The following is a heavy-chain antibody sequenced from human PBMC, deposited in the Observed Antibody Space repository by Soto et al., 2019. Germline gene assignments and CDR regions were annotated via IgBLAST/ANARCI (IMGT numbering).Heavy chain of an antibody. J-gene: IGHJ4*02. CDR2: IYYSGNT. CDR1: GGSISSSTYY. CDR3: ARGYGRNFDY. D-gene: IGHD5-18*01. Sequence: SETLSLTCSVSGGSISSSTYYWGWIRQPPGKGLEWIGSIYYSGNTYYNPSLKSRVTISVDTSNNQFSLRLSSVTAADTAVYYCARGYGRNFDYWGQGTLVT. V-gene: IGHV4-39*01.